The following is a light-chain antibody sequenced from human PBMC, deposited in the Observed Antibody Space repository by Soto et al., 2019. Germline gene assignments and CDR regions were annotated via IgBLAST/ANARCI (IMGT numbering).Light chain of an antibody. Sequence: EIVMTQSPATLSVSPGERATLSCRASQSVSSNLAWYQQKPGQAPRLLIYGASTRATGIPARFSGSGSGTAFTLTISSLQSEDFAVYYCQQYTNWPPLFTFGPGTKVDIK. CDR1: QSVSSN. CDR3: QQYTNWPPLFT. J-gene: IGKJ3*01. V-gene: IGKV3-15*01. CDR2: GAS.